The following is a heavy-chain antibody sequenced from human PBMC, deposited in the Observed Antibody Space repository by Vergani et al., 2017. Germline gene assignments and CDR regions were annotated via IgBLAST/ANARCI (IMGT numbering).Heavy chain of an antibody. Sequence: EVQLLESGGGLVQPGGSLRLSCAASGFTFSSYAMSWVRQAPGKGLEWVSAISGSGGSTYYADSVKGRFTISRDNSKNTLYLQMNSLRAEDTAVYYCAKVRGLLWFGELLSGTFDPWGQGTLVTVSS. D-gene: IGHD3-10*01. CDR1: GFTFSSYA. CDR3: AKVRGLLWFGELLSGTFDP. V-gene: IGHV3-23*01. J-gene: IGHJ5*02. CDR2: ISGSGGST.